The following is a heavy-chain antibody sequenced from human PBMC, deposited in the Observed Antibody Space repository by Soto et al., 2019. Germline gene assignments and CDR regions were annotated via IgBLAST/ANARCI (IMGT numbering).Heavy chain of an antibody. CDR1: GYSFTSYW. J-gene: IGHJ6*02. CDR2: IDPSDSYT. D-gene: IGHD3-10*01. Sequence: PGESLKISCKGSGYSFTSYWISWVRQMPGKGLEWMGRIDPSDSYTNYSPSFQGHVTISADKSISTAYLQWSSLKASDTAMYYCASYGSGRVYGMDVWGQGTLVTVSS. CDR3: ASYGSGRVYGMDV. V-gene: IGHV5-10-1*01.